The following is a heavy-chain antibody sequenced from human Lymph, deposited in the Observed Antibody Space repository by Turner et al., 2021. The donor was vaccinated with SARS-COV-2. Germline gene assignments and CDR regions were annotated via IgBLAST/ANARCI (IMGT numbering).Heavy chain of an antibody. Sequence: QVQLVGSGGGVVQPGRSLKLSCAASGFTFSSYAMHWVRQAPGKGLEWVALISYDGNNKYYADSVRGRFTISRDNSKNTLYLQMNSLRAEDTAVYYCARGLSGNYYFFDYWGQGTLVTVSS. V-gene: IGHV3-30-3*01. D-gene: IGHD1-26*01. CDR1: GFTFSSYA. J-gene: IGHJ4*02. CDR2: ISYDGNNK. CDR3: ARGLSGNYYFFDY.